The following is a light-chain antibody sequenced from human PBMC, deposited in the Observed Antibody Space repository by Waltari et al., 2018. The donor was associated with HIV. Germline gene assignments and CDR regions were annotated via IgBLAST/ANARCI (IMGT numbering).Light chain of an antibody. CDR1: QSVSRN. J-gene: IGKJ4*01. CDR2: DAS. V-gene: IGKV3-11*01. CDR3: QQRSNWPPA. Sequence: EIVMTQSPATLSVSPGERATLSCRASQSVSRNLGWYQQKPGQAPRLLIYDASKRATGIPARFSGSGSGTDFTLTINSLEPEDFAVYYCQQRSNWPPAFGGGTKVEIK.